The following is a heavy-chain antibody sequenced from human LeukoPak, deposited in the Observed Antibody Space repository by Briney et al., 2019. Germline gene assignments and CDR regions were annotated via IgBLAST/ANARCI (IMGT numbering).Heavy chain of an antibody. J-gene: IGHJ5*02. Sequence: GVSLKISCKGSGYSFPNYWIGWVRQMPGKGLECMGIIYPGDSHTRYSPSFQDQVTISVDKSISTAYLQWSSLKASDTAMYYCARGPYAYTSSATLGSYNWFDPWGQRSLVTVSS. CDR2: IYPGDSHT. CDR1: GYSFPNYW. V-gene: IGHV5-51*01. CDR3: ARGPYAYTSSATLGSYNWFDP. D-gene: IGHD2-2*02.